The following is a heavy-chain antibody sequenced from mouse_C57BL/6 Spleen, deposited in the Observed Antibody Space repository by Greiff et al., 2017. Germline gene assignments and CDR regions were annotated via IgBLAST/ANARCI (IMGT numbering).Heavy chain of an antibody. CDR3: ARSGDYAMDY. Sequence: VQLQQSGAELVKPGASVKISCKASGYAFSSYWMNWVQQRPGKGLEWIGQIYPGDGDTNYNGKFKGKATLTADKASSTAYMQLSSLTSEDSAVYFCARSGDYAMDYWGQGTSVTVSS. J-gene: IGHJ4*01. CDR1: GYAFSSYW. CDR2: IYPGDGDT. D-gene: IGHD4-1*01. V-gene: IGHV1-80*01.